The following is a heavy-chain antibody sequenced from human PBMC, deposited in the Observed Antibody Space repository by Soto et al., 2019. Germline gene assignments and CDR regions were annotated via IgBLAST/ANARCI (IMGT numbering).Heavy chain of an antibody. D-gene: IGHD3-10*02. CDR2: ISHSGTT. Sequence: QVQLQESGPGLVEPSGTLSLTCAVSLVSISSGDWWSWVRQSPERGLEYIGEISHSGTTNYNPSLAIRFTISLDASRNQFSLNLTSVTAADTAVYYCATKNVPTAGNYWGQGTLVIVSS. J-gene: IGHJ4*02. V-gene: IGHV4-4*02. CDR3: ATKNVPTAGNY. CDR1: LVSISSGDW.